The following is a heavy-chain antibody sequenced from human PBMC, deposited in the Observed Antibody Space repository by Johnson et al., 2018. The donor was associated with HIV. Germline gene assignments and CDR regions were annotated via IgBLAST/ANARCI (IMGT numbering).Heavy chain of an antibody. CDR1: GFTFSNYA. CDR2: VSGRGGST. V-gene: IGHV3-20*04. CDR3: ATTRRSTGWYAFDI. D-gene: IGHD6-19*01. Sequence: VQLVESGGGLVQPGGSLILSCGASGFTFSNYAMSWVRQALGKGLEWVSGVSGRGGSTGYAYSVKGRFTISRDNVKNSLYLQMNSLRVEDTALYYCATTRRSTGWYAFDIWGQGTMVTVSS. J-gene: IGHJ3*02.